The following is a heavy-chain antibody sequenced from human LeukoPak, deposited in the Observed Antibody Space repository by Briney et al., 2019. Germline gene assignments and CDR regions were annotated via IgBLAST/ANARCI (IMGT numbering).Heavy chain of an antibody. CDR3: ARSSAYYNEADI. J-gene: IGHJ3*02. D-gene: IGHD3-9*01. Sequence: ASVKVSCKASGYTFTSYGISWVRQAPGEGLEWMGWISAYNGNTNYAQKLQGRVTMTTDTSTSTAYMELRSLRSEDTAVYYCARSSAYYNEADIWGQRTMVTVFS. V-gene: IGHV1-18*01. CDR1: GYTFTSYG. CDR2: ISAYNGNT.